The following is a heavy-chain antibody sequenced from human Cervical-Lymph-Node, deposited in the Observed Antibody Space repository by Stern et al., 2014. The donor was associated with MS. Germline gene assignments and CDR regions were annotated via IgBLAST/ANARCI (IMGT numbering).Heavy chain of an antibody. J-gene: IGHJ4*02. V-gene: IGHV1-46*01. Sequence: VQLVESGAEVKKPGASVKVSCKASGYTFTSYYMHWVRQAPGQGLEWMGIINPSGGSTRYAKKFQGRVTMTRDTSTSTVYMELSSLRSEDTAVYYCARDLGRGYFDYWGQGTLVTVSS. CDR2: INPSGGST. CDR3: ARDLGRGYFDY. CDR1: GYTFTSYY.